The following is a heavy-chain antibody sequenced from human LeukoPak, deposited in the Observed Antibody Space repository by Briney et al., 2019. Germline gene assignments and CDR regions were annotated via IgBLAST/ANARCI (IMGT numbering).Heavy chain of an antibody. CDR2: ISSSGSTI. V-gene: IGHV3-11*04. J-gene: IGHJ6*03. CDR3: ASNPLYGSGSFYYYYYMDV. D-gene: IGHD3-10*01. CDR1: GFTFSDYY. Sequence: TGGSLRLSCAASGFTFSDYYMSWIRQAPGKGLEWVSYISSSGSTIYYADSVKGRFTISRDNAKNSLYLQMNSLRAEDTAVYYCASNPLYGSGSFYYYYYMDVWGKGTTVTVSS.